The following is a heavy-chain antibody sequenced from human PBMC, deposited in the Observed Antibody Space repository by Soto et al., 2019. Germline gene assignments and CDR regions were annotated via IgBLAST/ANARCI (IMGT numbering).Heavy chain of an antibody. Sequence: QPGGSLRLSCAASGFTFDDFAMCWVRQVPGKGLEWISLVNWDGDTTFYADSVKGRFIISRDNGKNSVYLQMNSLRSEDSAMYYCAKGATVTTHYQYYGMDVWGQGTTVTVSS. D-gene: IGHD4-17*01. CDR1: GFTFDDFA. J-gene: IGHJ6*02. CDR3: AKGATVTTHYQYYGMDV. V-gene: IGHV3-43D*04. CDR2: VNWDGDTT.